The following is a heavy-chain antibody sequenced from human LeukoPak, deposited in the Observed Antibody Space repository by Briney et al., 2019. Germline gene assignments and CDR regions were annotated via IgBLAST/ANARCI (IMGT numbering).Heavy chain of an antibody. CDR3: AREIYDILGD. D-gene: IGHD3-9*01. CDR1: GGSFSGYY. Sequence: SETLSLTCAVYGGSFSGYYWSWIRQPPGKGLEWIGEISHSGSINYNPSLKSRVTISVDRSKNQFSLNLTSVTAADTALYYCAREIYDILGDWGQGTLVTVSS. J-gene: IGHJ4*02. CDR2: ISHSGSI. V-gene: IGHV4-34*01.